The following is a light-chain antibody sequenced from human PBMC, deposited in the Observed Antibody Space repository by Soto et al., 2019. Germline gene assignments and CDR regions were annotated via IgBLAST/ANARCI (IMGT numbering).Light chain of an antibody. CDR3: QQYGTSPRT. J-gene: IGKJ1*01. CDR2: GAS. Sequence: DIVLTQSPDPLSLSPGERATLSCRASQSVSTSQLAWYQQKPGQAPRLLIFGASSRATGIPDRFSGSGSGTDFTLTISRLEPEDFAVYYCQQYGTSPRTFGQGAKVEI. V-gene: IGKV3-20*01. CDR1: QSVSTSQ.